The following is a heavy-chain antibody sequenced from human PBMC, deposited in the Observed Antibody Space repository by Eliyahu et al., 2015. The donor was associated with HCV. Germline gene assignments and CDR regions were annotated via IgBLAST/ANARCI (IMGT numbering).Heavy chain of an antibody. CDR3: ATLFGGPNRADY. J-gene: IGHJ4*02. CDR2: INPSGGXT. CDR1: GXTFTSYD. Sequence: QVQLVQSGAEVKKPGASVXVSCXASGXTFTSYDXXXVRQAPGQGLEWMGXINPSGGXTSXAKKFQGRVTMTRDTSTSTVYMELSSLRSEDTAVYYCATLFGGPNRADYWGQGTLVTVSS. V-gene: IGHV1-46*01. D-gene: IGHD3-16*01.